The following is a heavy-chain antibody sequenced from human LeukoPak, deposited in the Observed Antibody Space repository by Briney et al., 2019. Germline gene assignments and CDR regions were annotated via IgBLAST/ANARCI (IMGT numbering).Heavy chain of an antibody. CDR3: ARGGNYAYGDYDVDY. V-gene: IGHV3-21*01. CDR2: ISSSSSYI. CDR1: GFTFSSYS. J-gene: IGHJ4*02. D-gene: IGHD4-17*01. Sequence: PGGSLRLSCAASGFTFSSYSMNWVRQAPGKGLEWVSSISSSSSYIYYADSVKGRSTISRDNAKNSLYLQMNSLRAEDTAVYYCARGGNYAYGDYDVDYWGQGTLVTVSS.